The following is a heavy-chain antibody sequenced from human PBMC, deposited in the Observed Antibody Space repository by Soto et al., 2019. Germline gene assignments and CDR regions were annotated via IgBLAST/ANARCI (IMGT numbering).Heavy chain of an antibody. CDR1: GDSITSGCYY. D-gene: IGHD4-17*01. CDR3: ARSTAHDAFDI. J-gene: IGHJ3*02. CDR2: IYYSGST. Sequence: SETLSLTCTVSGDSITSGCYYWSWLRPHPGKGLEWIGYIYYSGSTYYNPSLKSRVTISVDTSKNQFSLKLSSVTAADTAVYYCARSTAHDAFDIWGQGTMVTVSS. V-gene: IGHV4-31*03.